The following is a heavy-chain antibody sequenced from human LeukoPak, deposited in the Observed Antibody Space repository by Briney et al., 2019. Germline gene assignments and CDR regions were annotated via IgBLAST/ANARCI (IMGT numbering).Heavy chain of an antibody. CDR2: IFYDGSNK. J-gene: IGHJ6*02. CDR3: ARVYSNSPEYGMDV. CDR1: GFTFSSYG. V-gene: IGHV3-33*01. Sequence: GTSLRLSCAASGFTFSSYGMHWVRQAPGKGLEWVTVIFYDGSNKYYADSVKGRFSISRDNSKNTLYLQMNSLRAEDTAVYYCARVYSNSPEYGMDVWDQGTTVTVS. D-gene: IGHD4-11*01.